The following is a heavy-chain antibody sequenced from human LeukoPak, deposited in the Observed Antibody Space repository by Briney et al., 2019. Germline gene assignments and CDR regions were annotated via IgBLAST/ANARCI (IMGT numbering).Heavy chain of an antibody. D-gene: IGHD3-10*01. V-gene: IGHV4-59*01. CDR1: GGSISSYY. CDR2: IYYSGST. J-gene: IGHJ3*02. CDR3: ARDYLGSGFIAFDI. Sequence: SETLSLTCTVSGGSISSYYWSWIRQPPGKGLEWIGYIYYSGSTNYNPSLKSRVTISVDTSKNQFSLKLSSVTAADTAVYYCARDYLGSGFIAFDIWGRGTMVTVSS.